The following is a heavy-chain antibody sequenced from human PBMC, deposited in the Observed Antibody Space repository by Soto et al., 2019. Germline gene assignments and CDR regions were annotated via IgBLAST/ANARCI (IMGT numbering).Heavy chain of an antibody. D-gene: IGHD3-16*01. CDR3: ARDPAIRVGGYYYYGMDV. Sequence: SETLSLTCAVYGGSFSGYYWSWSRQPPGKGLEWIGEINHSGSTNYNPSLKSRVTISVDTSKNQFSLKLSSVTAADTAVYYCARDPAIRVGGYYYYGMDVWGQGTTVTVSS. V-gene: IGHV4-34*01. CDR1: GGSFSGYY. J-gene: IGHJ6*02. CDR2: INHSGST.